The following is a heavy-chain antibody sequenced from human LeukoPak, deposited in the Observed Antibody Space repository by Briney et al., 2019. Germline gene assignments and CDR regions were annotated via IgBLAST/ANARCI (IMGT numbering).Heavy chain of an antibody. J-gene: IGHJ4*02. V-gene: IGHV3-15*01. CDR1: GFTFSNAW. CDR2: IKSKTDGGTT. Sequence: PGGSLRLSCAASGFTFSNAWMSWVRQAPGKGLEWVGRIKSKTDGGTTDYAAPVKGRFTISRDGSKDTLYLQMNSLRAEDTAVYYCARSLVPAAPLGYWGQGTLVTVSS. D-gene: IGHD2-2*01. CDR3: ARSLVPAAPLGY.